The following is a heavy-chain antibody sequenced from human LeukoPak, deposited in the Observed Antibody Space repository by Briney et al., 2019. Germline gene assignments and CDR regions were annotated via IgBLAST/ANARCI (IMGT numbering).Heavy chain of an antibody. CDR1: SGSISSSSYY. Sequence: PSETLSLTCTVSSGSISSSSYYWGWIRQPPEKGLEWIGSIYYSGSTYYNPSLKSRVTISVDTSKNQFSLKLSSVTAADTAVYYCARDSKQMATINYWGQGTLVTVSS. V-gene: IGHV4-39*07. D-gene: IGHD5-24*01. J-gene: IGHJ4*02. CDR3: ARDSKQMATINY. CDR2: IYYSGST.